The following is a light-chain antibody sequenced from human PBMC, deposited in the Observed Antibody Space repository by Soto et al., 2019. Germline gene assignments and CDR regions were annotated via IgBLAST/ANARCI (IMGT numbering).Light chain of an antibody. Sequence: DIQMTQSPSTLSASVGDRVTITCRASQSISSWLAWYQQKPGKAPKLLIYKASSFESGVPSRFRGSGSGTEFTLTTSSLQPDDFATSYCQQYNSYGCTFGQGTKLEIK. V-gene: IGKV1-5*03. CDR1: QSISSW. CDR2: KAS. CDR3: QQYNSYGCT. J-gene: IGKJ2*02.